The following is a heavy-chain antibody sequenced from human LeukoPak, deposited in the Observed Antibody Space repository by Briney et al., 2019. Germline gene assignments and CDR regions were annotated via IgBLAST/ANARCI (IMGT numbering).Heavy chain of an antibody. CDR2: IYTSGGT. CDR3: ARENSGSYRQFDY. V-gene: IGHV4-4*09. D-gene: IGHD1-26*01. Sequence: SETLSLTCTVSGDSISSYYWSWIRQPPGKGPEWIGYIYTSGGTNYIPSLKGRVTISIDTSKNQFSLKLSSVTAADTAAYYCARENSGSYRQFDYWGQGTLVTVSS. J-gene: IGHJ4*02. CDR1: GDSISSYY.